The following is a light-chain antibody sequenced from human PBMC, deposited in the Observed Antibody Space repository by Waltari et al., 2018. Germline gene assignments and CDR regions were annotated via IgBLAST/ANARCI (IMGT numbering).Light chain of an antibody. Sequence: DIQMTQSPSSLAASIGDRVNISCRAGQNIRNYLNWYQHTPGKPPKLLIHTASSLQGGVPSRFSGSGSETEFTLTISSVQPEDFATYYCQQSYSTLYSFGQGTRLEIK. CDR1: QNIRNY. V-gene: IGKV1-39*01. CDR2: TAS. CDR3: QQSYSTLYS. J-gene: IGKJ2*03.